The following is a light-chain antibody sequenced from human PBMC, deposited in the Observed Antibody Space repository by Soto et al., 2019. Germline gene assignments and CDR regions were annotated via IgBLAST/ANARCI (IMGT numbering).Light chain of an antibody. CDR1: SSNIGDNS. J-gene: IGLJ3*02. Sequence: QSVLTQPPSVSAAPGQQVTISCSGSSSNIGDNSVSWYQQLPGTAPKLLIYTNDQRPSGVPDRFSASKSGTSASLAISGLRSEDEADYHCSTWDDSLNGRVFGGGTKLTVL. V-gene: IGLV1-47*01. CDR2: TND. CDR3: STWDDSLNGRV.